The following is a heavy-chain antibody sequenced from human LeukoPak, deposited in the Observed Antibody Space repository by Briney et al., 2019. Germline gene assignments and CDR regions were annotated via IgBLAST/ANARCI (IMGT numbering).Heavy chain of an antibody. CDR2: IYNSGSP. CDR1: GGSVSSSS. J-gene: IGHJ4*02. CDR3: AKGWVYYDY. V-gene: IGHV4-59*02. D-gene: IGHD1-26*01. Sequence: SETLSLTCIVSGGSVSSSSWSWIRQPPGEGLEWIGYIYNSGSPTYNPSLKSRVTISVDMSKNELSLRLTSVTAADTAVYYCAKGWVYYDYWVQGTLVTVSS.